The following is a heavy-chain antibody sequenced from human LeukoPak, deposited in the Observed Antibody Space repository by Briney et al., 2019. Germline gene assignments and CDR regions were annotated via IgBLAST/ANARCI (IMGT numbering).Heavy chain of an antibody. CDR2: ISYDGSNK. V-gene: IGHV3-30*04. D-gene: IGHD3-10*01. J-gene: IGHJ6*03. CDR3: ARERFGEFRYYYYYYKDV. CDR1: GFTFSSYA. Sequence: RSLRLSCAASGFTFSSYAMHWVRQAPGKGLEWVAVISYDGSNKYYADSVKGRFTISRDNSKNTLYLQMNSLRAEDTAVYYCARERFGEFRYYYYYYKDVWGKGTTVTVSS.